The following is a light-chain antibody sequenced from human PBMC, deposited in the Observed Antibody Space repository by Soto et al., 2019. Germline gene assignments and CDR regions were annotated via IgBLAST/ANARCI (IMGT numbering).Light chain of an antibody. Sequence: EIVLTQSPATLSLSPGERATLSCRASQSVSSYLAWYQQKPGQAPRLLIYDASNRATGIPARFSGSGSGTDLTLTISSLEPEDFAVYYCQQSSNWPPWTFGQGTKVEIK. V-gene: IGKV3-11*01. CDR2: DAS. CDR3: QQSSNWPPWT. CDR1: QSVSSY. J-gene: IGKJ1*01.